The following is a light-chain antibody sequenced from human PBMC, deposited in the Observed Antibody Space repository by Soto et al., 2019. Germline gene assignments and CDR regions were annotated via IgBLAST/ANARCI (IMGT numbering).Light chain of an antibody. V-gene: IGKV4-1*01. J-gene: IGKJ4*01. Sequence: IVITPTPDSLAVSLGERATINCKSSQSVLYSSNNKNKLAWYQQKPGQPPKLLIYWASNRESGVPDRFSGSSSGTDFTPTITSLQAEDVAGYYCQHYYYTPVSFGGGTKVEI. CDR3: QHYYYTPVS. CDR2: WAS. CDR1: QSVLYSSNNKNK.